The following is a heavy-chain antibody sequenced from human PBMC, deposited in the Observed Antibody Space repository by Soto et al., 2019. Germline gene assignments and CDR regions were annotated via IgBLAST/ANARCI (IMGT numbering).Heavy chain of an antibody. CDR2: ISGSGGST. Sequence: EVQLLESGGGLVQPGGSLRLSCAASGFPFSSYAMSWVRQAPGKGLEWVSAISGSGGSTYYADSVKGRFTISRDNSKNTLYLQMNSLRSEDTAVYYCAKAEQWLDAFDYWGHGTLVTVSS. D-gene: IGHD6-19*01. V-gene: IGHV3-23*01. CDR1: GFPFSSYA. J-gene: IGHJ4*01. CDR3: AKAEQWLDAFDY.